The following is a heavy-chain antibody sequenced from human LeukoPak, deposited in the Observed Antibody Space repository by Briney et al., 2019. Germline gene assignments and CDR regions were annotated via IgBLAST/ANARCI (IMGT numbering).Heavy chain of an antibody. CDR1: GGSFSGYS. Sequence: SETLSLTCAVYGGSFSGYSWSWIRQPPGKGLEWIGEVNHSGSTNYNPSLKSRVTISVDTSKNQFSLKLSSVTAADTAVYYCASGRTTETTFYFYYHVVDVWGQGTTVTVSS. CDR2: VNHSGST. J-gene: IGHJ6*02. D-gene: IGHD4-11*01. V-gene: IGHV4-34*01. CDR3: ASGRTTETTFYFYYHVVDV.